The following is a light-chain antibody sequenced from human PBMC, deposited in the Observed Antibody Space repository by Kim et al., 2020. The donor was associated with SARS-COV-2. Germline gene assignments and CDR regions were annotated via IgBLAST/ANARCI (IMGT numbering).Light chain of an antibody. J-gene: IGKJ3*01. CDR1: QRIGTY. CDR2: AAS. Sequence: DIQMTQSPSSLSASVGDRVTITCRASQRIGTYLIWYQKKPGEAPKLLIYAASSLQSGVPSRFSGSGSGTDFTLPISSLQPEDSATSYCQQSNSVPFTFGPGTKVDIK. CDR3: QQSNSVPFT. V-gene: IGKV1-39*01.